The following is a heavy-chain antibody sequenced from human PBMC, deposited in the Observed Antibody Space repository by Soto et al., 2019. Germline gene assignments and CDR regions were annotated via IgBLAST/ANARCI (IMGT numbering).Heavy chain of an antibody. D-gene: IGHD3-10*01. Sequence: PGGSLRPYCAASGFSFRDYDMNRVRQTPGKGLEWLSYISSSGGTIKYADSVKGRFTISRDNAKNSLYLQMHSLRADDTAVYYCARDAVEIYYKFGLDVWGQGTPVTVSS. CDR3: ARDAVEIYYKFGLDV. J-gene: IGHJ6*02. V-gene: IGHV3-48*03. CDR1: GFSFRDYD. CDR2: ISSSGGTI.